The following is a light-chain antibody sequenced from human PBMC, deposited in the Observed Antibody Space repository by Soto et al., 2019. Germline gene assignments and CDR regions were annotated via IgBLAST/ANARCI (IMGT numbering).Light chain of an antibody. J-gene: IGLJ3*02. V-gene: IGLV1-40*01. Sequence: QSVLTQPPSVSGAPGQRVTISCTGSSSNIGAGYDVHWYQQLPGKAPKLLIYANNHRPSGVPDRFSGYKSGTSASLAISGLQVKDEADYYCQSYDSSLSSRVFGGGTKLTVL. CDR1: SSNIGAGYD. CDR2: ANN. CDR3: QSYDSSLSSRV.